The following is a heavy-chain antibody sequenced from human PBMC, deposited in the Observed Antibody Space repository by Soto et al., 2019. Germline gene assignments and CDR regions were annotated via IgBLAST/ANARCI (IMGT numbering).Heavy chain of an antibody. V-gene: IGHV1-69*13. J-gene: IGHJ4*02. CDR2: IIPLFGKA. CDR1: GGTFSRYA. CDR3: AKDGTLYDSSGYYYLY. D-gene: IGHD3-22*01. Sequence: RASVKVSCKASGGTFSRYAISWVQQAPGQGLEWMGGIIPLFGKANYAQKFQGRVTITADESTSTAYMELSSLRSEDTAVYYCAKDGTLYDSSGYYYLYWGQGTLVTVSS.